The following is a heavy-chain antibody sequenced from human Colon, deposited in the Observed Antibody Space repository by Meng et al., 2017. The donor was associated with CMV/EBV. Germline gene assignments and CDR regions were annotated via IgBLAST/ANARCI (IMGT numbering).Heavy chain of an antibody. Sequence: GGSLRLSCAATGFTFSSYEMTWVRQPPGKGLEWISSISSSGSTIYYADSVKGRFTISRDNPKNSLYLQMNSLRAEDTAVYYCARESLGGAVAGRGLDFWGQGTLVTVSS. CDR3: ARESLGGAVAGRGLDF. V-gene: IGHV3-48*03. CDR1: GFTFSSYE. CDR2: ISSSGSTI. D-gene: IGHD6-19*01. J-gene: IGHJ4*02.